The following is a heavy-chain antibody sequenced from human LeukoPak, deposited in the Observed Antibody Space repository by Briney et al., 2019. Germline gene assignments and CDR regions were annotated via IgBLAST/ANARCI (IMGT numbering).Heavy chain of an antibody. CDR1: GFTFSSYS. CDR2: ISPDGSET. J-gene: IGHJ4*02. CDR3: ARPRAPDS. V-gene: IGHV3-7*01. Sequence: GGSLRLSCAASGFTFSSYSMNWVRQAPGKGLEWVANISPDGSETNYVDSVKGRFTISRDNAKNSLYLQMNSLRAEDTAVYYCARPRAPDSWGQGTLVIVSS.